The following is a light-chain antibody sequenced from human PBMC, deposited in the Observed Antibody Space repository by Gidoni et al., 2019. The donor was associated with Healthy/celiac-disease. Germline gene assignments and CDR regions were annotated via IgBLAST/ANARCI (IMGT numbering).Light chain of an antibody. V-gene: IGKV3-15*01. Sequence: EIVMTQSPATLSVSPGERTTLSCRASQSVSSNLAWYQQKPGQAPRLLIYGASTRATGIPARFSVSGSGTEFTLTISSLQSEDFAVYYCQQYNNWRIFTFGPGTKVDIK. CDR3: QQYNNWRIFT. CDR2: GAS. J-gene: IGKJ3*01. CDR1: QSVSSN.